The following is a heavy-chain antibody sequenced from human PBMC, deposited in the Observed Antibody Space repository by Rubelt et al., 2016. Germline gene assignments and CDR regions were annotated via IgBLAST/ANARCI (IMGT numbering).Heavy chain of an antibody. Sequence: QVQLQQWGAGLLKPSETLSLTCAVYGGSFSGYYWSWIRQPPGKGLDWIGEINHSGSTNYNPSLKSRVTISVDTSKNQFSLKLSSVTAADTAVYYCARDHSSGWYLEGFFDYWGQGTLVTVSS. V-gene: IGHV4-34*01. CDR3: ARDHSSGWYLEGFFDY. D-gene: IGHD6-19*01. CDR2: INHSGST. CDR1: GGSFSGYY. J-gene: IGHJ4*02.